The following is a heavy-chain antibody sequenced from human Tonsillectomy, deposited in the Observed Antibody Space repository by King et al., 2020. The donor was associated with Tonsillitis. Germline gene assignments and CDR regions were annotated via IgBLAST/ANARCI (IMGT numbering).Heavy chain of an antibody. V-gene: IGHV4-31*03. CDR1: GGSISSGAYY. D-gene: IGHD3-22*01. Sequence: LQLQESGPGLVKPSQTLSLTCSVSGGSISSGAYYWNWIRQHPGKGLEWIGNIYYSGSTYYNPSLKSRITISVDTSKNQFSLKLSSMAAADTAVYYCARERFYYDSSGYSAFDYWGQGALVTVSS. CDR3: ARERFYYDSSGYSAFDY. CDR2: IYYSGST. J-gene: IGHJ4*02.